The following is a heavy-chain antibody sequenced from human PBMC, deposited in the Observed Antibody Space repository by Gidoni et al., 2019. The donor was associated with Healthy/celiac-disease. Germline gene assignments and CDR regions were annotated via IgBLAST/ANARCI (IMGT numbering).Heavy chain of an antibody. CDR2: INHSGST. J-gene: IGHJ4*02. D-gene: IGHD6-13*01. CDR1: GGSVSGYY. Sequence: QVQLQQWCAGLWTPSEPLSLTCAVYGGSVSGYYWSWIRQPPGKGLEWIGEINHSGSTNYNPSLKSRVTISVDTSKNQFSLKLSSVTAADTAVYYCADLIAAAGSHRYYFDYWGQGTLVTVSS. V-gene: IGHV4-34*01. CDR3: ADLIAAAGSHRYYFDY.